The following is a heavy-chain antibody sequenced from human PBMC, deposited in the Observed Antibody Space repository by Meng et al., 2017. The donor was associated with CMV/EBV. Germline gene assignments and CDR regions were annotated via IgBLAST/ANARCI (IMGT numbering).Heavy chain of an antibody. CDR1: GYTFTCYY. D-gene: IGHD2-2*01. V-gene: IGHV1-2*02. Sequence: ASVKVSCKASGYTFTCYYMHWVRQAPGQGLEWMGWINPNSGGTNYAQKFQGRVTMTRDTSISTAYMELSSLRSEDTAVYYCAREERGQLLLGIGHYYYYGMDVWGQGTTVTVSS. CDR3: AREERGQLLLGIGHYYYYGMDV. CDR2: INPNSGGT. J-gene: IGHJ6*02.